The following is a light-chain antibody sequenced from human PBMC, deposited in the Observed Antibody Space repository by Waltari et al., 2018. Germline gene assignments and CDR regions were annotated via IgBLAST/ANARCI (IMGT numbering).Light chain of an antibody. CDR2: KAS. Sequence: SYELTQPSSVSVSPGQTARTTCPGAVLAKKYARGFQQKPGQAPVRVIYKASERPSGIPERFSGSSSGTTVTLTISGAQVEDEADYYCYSAADNNRVFGGGTKLTVL. V-gene: IGLV3-27*01. J-gene: IGLJ3*02. CDR3: YSAADNNRV. CDR1: VLAKKY.